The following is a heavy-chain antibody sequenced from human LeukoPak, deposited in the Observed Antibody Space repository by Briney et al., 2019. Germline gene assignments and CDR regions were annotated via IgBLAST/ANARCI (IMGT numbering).Heavy chain of an antibody. CDR1: GFTFSSYW. Sequence: GGSLRLSCAASGFTFSSYWMSWVRQAPGKGLEWVANIKQDGSEKYYVDSVMGRFTISRDNAKNSLYLQMNSLRAEDTAVYYCARVEDLPGFGSSTAPDYWGQGTLVTVSS. D-gene: IGHD6-6*01. CDR3: ARVEDLPGFGSSTAPDY. CDR2: IKQDGSEK. V-gene: IGHV3-7*01. J-gene: IGHJ4*02.